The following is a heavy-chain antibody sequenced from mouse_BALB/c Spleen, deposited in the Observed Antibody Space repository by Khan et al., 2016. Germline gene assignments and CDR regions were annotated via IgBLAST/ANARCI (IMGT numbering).Heavy chain of an antibody. D-gene: IGHD2-10*01. Sequence: EVQLQESGPGLVKPSQTVSLTCTVTGISITTGNYRWSWIRQFPGNKLEWIGYIYYSGTITSNPSLTSRTTITRDISKHQFSLEMNSLTAEDTATYYCARAYNGNFYFDYGGQGTTLTVSS. CDR3: ARAYNGNFYFDY. V-gene: IGHV3-5*02. CDR2: IYYSGTI. CDR1: GISITTGNYR. J-gene: IGHJ2*01.